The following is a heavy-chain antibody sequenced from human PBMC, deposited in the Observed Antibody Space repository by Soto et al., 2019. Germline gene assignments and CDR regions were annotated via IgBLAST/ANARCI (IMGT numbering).Heavy chain of an antibody. Sequence: SGPTLVNPTQTLTLTCTFSGFSLSTSGMCVSWIRQPPGKALEWLARIDWDDDKYYSTSLKTRLTISKDTPKNQVVLTMTNMDPVDTATYYCARSYYDILTGYSSTPYYFDYWGQGTLVTVSS. J-gene: IGHJ4*02. CDR2: IDWDDDK. CDR1: GFSLSTSGMC. CDR3: ARSYYDILTGYSSTPYYFDY. D-gene: IGHD3-9*01. V-gene: IGHV2-70*11.